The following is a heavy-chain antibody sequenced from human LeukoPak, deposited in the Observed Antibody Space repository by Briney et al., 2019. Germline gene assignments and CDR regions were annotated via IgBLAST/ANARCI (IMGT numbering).Heavy chain of an antibody. Sequence: ETLSLTCNVSGDAMKNYYWSWIRQPPGKGLEWIGYIYYSGSTNYNPSLKSRVTISVDTSKNQFSLKLSSVTAADTAVYYCARVGKSTSCPFFDYWGQGTLVTVSS. CDR1: GDAMKNYY. CDR3: ARVGKSTSCPFFDY. J-gene: IGHJ4*02. D-gene: IGHD2-2*01. V-gene: IGHV4-59*01. CDR2: IYYSGST.